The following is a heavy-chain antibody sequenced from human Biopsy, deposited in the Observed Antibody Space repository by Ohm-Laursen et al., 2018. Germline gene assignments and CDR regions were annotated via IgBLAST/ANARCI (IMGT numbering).Heavy chain of an antibody. Sequence: SETLSLTCAVSGGSISNYFWTWIRQPPGKGLEWIGYFRFEDRTSYNSSLKSRVTISTDTSKNRFSLRLSSVTAADTAVYYCALGGGSYVNFDYWGQGTLVTVSS. CDR1: GGSISNYF. J-gene: IGHJ4*02. CDR3: ALGGGSYVNFDY. V-gene: IGHV4-59*01. CDR2: FRFEDRT. D-gene: IGHD1-26*01.